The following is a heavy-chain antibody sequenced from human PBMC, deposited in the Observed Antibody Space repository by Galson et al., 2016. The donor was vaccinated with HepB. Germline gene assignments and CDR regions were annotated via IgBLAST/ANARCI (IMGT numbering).Heavy chain of an antibody. CDR3: ARDQGTKWEKGNNGFDP. Sequence: SLRLSCAASGFSFRYFGMHWVRQAPGKGLEWVAIIWYDGSDQAYADSVKGRFTISRDNSANTLYLQMNSLRAEDTAVYYCARDQGTKWEKGNNGFDPWGQGTLVTVSS. CDR2: IWYDGSDQ. D-gene: IGHD1-26*01. V-gene: IGHV3-33*01. CDR1: GFSFRYFG. J-gene: IGHJ5*02.